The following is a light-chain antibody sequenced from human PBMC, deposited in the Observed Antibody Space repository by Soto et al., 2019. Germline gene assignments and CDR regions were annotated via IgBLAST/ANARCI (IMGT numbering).Light chain of an antibody. V-gene: IGKV1-27*01. CDR1: QGISHY. J-gene: IGKJ1*01. CDR3: QNFNSAPQT. CDR2: EAS. Sequence: DIQMTQSPSSLSASVGDRVTITCRASQGISHYLAWYQQKPGKVPSLLIYEASNLQSGVPSRFRGGGSGTEFTLTISSLQPEDAATYYCQNFNSAPQTFGQGTKVEIK.